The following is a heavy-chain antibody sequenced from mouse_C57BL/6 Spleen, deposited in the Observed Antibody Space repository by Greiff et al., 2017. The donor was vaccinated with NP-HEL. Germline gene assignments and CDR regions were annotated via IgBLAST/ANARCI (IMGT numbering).Heavy chain of an antibody. CDR3: ARGVTTVVAHYYAMDY. CDR2: INPYNGGT. CDR1: GYTFTDYY. J-gene: IGHJ4*01. D-gene: IGHD1-1*01. V-gene: IGHV1-19*01. Sequence: LQQSGPVLVKPGASVKMSCKASGYTFTDYYMNWVKQSHGKSLEWIGVINPYNGGTSYNQKFKGKATLTVDKSSSTAYMELNSLTSEDSAVYYCARGVTTVVAHYYAMDYWGQGTSVTVSS.